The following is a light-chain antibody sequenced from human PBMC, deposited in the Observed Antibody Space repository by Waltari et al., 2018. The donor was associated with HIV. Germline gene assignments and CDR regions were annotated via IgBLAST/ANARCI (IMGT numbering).Light chain of an antibody. V-gene: IGLV1-51*02. CDR2: ENN. J-gene: IGLJ1*01. CDR3: GSWDSSLSAVV. Sequence: QSVLTQPPSVSAAPGQKVTISCSGSSSNIGNNYVSWYQHLPGTAPKLLIYENNHRPSYIPDRFSGSKSGTLATLGITGLQTGDEADYFCGSWDSSLSAVVFGAGTKVTVL. CDR1: SSNIGNNY.